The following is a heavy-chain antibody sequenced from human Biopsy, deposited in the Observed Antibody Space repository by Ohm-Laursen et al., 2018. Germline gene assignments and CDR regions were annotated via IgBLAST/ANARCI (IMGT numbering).Heavy chain of an antibody. CDR3: ARGRTGG. Sequence: SLRLSCAASGFNFSAYGMHWVRQAPGKGLEWVSFISSGSGPIYYADSVKGRFTISRDDAKNSLYLQMNSLRAEDTAVYYCARGRTGGWGQGTLVTVSS. V-gene: IGHV3-48*01. CDR2: ISSGSGPI. D-gene: IGHD1/OR15-1a*01. CDR1: GFNFSAYG. J-gene: IGHJ4*02.